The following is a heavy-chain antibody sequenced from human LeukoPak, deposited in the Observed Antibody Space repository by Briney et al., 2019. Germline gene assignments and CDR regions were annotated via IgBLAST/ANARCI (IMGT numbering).Heavy chain of an antibody. CDR3: ARAVSDYDILTGYYLQVGYFDY. J-gene: IGHJ4*02. Sequence: SETLSLTCTVSGGSISSYYWSWILQPAGKGLEWIGRIYTSGSTNYNPSLKSRVTMSVDTSKNQFSLKLSSVTAADTAVYYCARAVSDYDILTGYYLQVGYFDYWGQRTLVTVSS. V-gene: IGHV4-4*07. CDR2: IYTSGST. CDR1: GGSISSYY. D-gene: IGHD3-9*01.